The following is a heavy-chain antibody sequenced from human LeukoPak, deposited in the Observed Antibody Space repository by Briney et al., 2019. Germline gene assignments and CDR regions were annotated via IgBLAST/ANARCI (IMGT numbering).Heavy chain of an antibody. CDR3: AGHHQAYSRTY. CDR1: GFTFTSYS. J-gene: IGHJ4*02. Sequence: GGSLRLSCAASGFTFTSYSMNWVRQAPGKGLGWVSRIHYDGSFISYADSVKGRFTISRDNAKNTLYLQMNSLRVDDTAVYYCAGHHQAYSRTYWGQGTLVTVSS. D-gene: IGHD6-13*01. CDR2: IHYDGSFI. V-gene: IGHV3-74*01.